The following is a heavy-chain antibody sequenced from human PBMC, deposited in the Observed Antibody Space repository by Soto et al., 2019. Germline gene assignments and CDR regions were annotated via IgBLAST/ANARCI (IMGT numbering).Heavy chain of an antibody. Sequence: SETQCLTRTVAGGNIRSYCWSWIRKPPEKGLEWIGYIYYSGSTNYNTSHKSRVTISEETTKNQFSLNLSSVTAADTAVYYCSSSFSFYYGSGTLGNYYYVLDVWGHGTTVTVSS. J-gene: IGHJ6*02. V-gene: IGHV4-59*01. CDR3: SSSFSFYYGSGTLGNYYYVLDV. D-gene: IGHD3-10*01. CDR1: GGNIRSYC. CDR2: IYYSGST.